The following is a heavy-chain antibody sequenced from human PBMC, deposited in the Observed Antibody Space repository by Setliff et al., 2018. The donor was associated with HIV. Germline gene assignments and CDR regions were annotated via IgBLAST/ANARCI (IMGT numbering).Heavy chain of an antibody. V-gene: IGHV4-61*01. CDR3: ASEAWTSYRSSSGYYYYHMDV. J-gene: IGHJ6*03. D-gene: IGHD6-6*01. Sequence: SETLSLTCTVSGDSVSSASYYWSWIRQPPGKGLEWIGYIYYSGTTKYNPSLRSRVTISVDTSKTQFSLKLSSVTAADTAVYYCASEAWTSYRSSSGYYYYHMDVWGKGTTVTVSS. CDR2: IYYSGTT. CDR1: GDSVSSASYY.